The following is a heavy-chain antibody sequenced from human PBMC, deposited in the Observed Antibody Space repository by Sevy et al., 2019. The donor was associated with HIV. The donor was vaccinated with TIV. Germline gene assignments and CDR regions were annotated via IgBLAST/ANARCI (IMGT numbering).Heavy chain of an antibody. CDR3: ARTLRGNFETRATAFNI. CDR2: IYHSGNT. D-gene: IGHD1-7*01. J-gene: IGHJ3*02. Sequence: LSLTCAVSGYSISSDDYWVWIRQPPGKGLEWIGNIYHSGNTYYNPSLKSRVTMSLDTSMNQFSLRLTSVTAADTAVYYCARTLRGNFETRATAFNIWGQGTMVTVSS. V-gene: IGHV4-38-2*01. CDR1: GYSISSDDY.